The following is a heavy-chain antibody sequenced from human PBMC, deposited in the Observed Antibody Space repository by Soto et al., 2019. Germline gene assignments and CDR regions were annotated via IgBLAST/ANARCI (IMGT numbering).Heavy chain of an antibody. Sequence: VASVKVSCKASGYTFTSYGISWVRQAPGRGLEWMGWVSAYNGKTNYAQKLQGRVTMTTDTSTSTAYMELRSLRSDDTAVYYCARFCSSTTCHSYPYYYGMDVWGQGTTVTVSS. V-gene: IGHV1-18*01. CDR2: VSAYNGKT. CDR3: ARFCSSTTCHSYPYYYGMDV. D-gene: IGHD2-2*01. J-gene: IGHJ6*02. CDR1: GYTFTSYG.